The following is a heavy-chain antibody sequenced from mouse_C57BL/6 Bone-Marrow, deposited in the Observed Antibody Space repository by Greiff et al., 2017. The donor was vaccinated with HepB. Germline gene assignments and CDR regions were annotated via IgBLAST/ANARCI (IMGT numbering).Heavy chain of an antibody. D-gene: IGHD2-4*01. CDR2: IDPSDSYT. Sequence: QVQLQQPGAELVMPGASVKLSCKASGYTFTSYWMHWVKQRPGQGLEWIGEIDPSDSYTNYNQKFKGKSTWTVDKSSSTAYMQLSSLTSEDSAVYYCARERLSTMITTCAMDYWGQGTSVTVSS. CDR1: GYTFTSYW. V-gene: IGHV1-69*01. J-gene: IGHJ4*01. CDR3: ARERLSTMITTCAMDY.